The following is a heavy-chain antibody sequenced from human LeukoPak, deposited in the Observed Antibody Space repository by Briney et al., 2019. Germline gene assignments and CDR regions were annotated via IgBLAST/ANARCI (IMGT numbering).Heavy chain of an antibody. CDR3: AKRVPYYFDF. Sequence: GSLRLSCAACGFTFSSYALSWVRQAPGKGLEWVSAISGSGGSTYYADSVKGRFTISRDNSKNTLYLQMNSLRAEDTALYYCAKRVPYYFDFWGQGTLVTVSS. J-gene: IGHJ4*02. CDR1: GFTFSSYA. V-gene: IGHV3-23*01. CDR2: ISGSGGST.